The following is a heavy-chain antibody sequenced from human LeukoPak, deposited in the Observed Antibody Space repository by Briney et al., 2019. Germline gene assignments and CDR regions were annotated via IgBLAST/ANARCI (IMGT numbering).Heavy chain of an antibody. CDR1: GYSFTSYW. CDR3: ARRGGSWYGNWFDP. J-gene: IGHJ5*02. CDR2: TYPGDSDT. Sequence: GGSLEISCKGSGYSFTSYWIGWGRQRPGKGLELMWITYPGDSDTSYSPSFQGQVTIAADNYISTAYLQWSSLKASDTAMYYCARRGGSWYGNWFDPWGQGTLVPVSS. D-gene: IGHD6-13*01. V-gene: IGHV5-51*01.